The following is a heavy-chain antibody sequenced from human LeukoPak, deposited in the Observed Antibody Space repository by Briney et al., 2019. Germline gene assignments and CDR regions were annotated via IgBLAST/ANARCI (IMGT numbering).Heavy chain of an antibody. D-gene: IGHD2-15*01. CDR1: GGSFSGYY. Sequence: PSETLSLTCAVYGGSFSGYYWSWIRQPPGKGLEWIGEINHSGSTNYNPSLKSRVTISVDTSKNQFSLKLSSVTAADTAVYCCARGPRPRYCSGGSCSYRGYYYGMDVWGQGTTVTVSS. J-gene: IGHJ6*02. CDR2: INHSGST. V-gene: IGHV4-34*01. CDR3: ARGPRPRYCSGGSCSYRGYYYGMDV.